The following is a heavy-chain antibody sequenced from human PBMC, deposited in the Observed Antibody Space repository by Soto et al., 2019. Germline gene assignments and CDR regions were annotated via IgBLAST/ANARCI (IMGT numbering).Heavy chain of an antibody. CDR3: TKDMAEVTGDLAFDI. CDR1: GFTFRNAW. V-gene: IGHV3-15*01. CDR2: IKSKTDGGTT. Sequence: GGSLRLSCAASGFTFRNAWMSWFRQAPGKGLEWVGRIKSKTDGGTTDYSAPVKGRFTISRDDAKNTLYLQMNSLKTEDTAVDYCTKDMAEVTGDLAFDIWGQGTMVTVSS. D-gene: IGHD7-27*01. J-gene: IGHJ3*02.